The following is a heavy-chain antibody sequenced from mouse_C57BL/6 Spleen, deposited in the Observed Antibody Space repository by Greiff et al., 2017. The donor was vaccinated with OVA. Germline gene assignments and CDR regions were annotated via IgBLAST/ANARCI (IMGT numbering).Heavy chain of an antibody. CDR1: GYTFTSYW. Sequence: VKLQQPGAELVKPGASVKLSCKASGYTFTSYWMQWVKQRPGQGLEWIGEIDPSDRYTNYNQKFKGKATLTVDTSSSTAYMQLSSLTSEDAAVYYCARFITTTMDYWGQGTSVTVSS. CDR2: IDPSDRYT. D-gene: IGHD1-1*01. CDR3: ARFITTTMDY. V-gene: IGHV1-50*01. J-gene: IGHJ4*01.